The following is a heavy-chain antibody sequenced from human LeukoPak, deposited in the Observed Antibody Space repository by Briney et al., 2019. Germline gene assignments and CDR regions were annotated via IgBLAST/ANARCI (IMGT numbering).Heavy chain of an antibody. Sequence: SVKVSCKASGYTFTSYDINWVRQATGQGLEWMGWMNPNSGNTGYAQKFQGRVTMTRNTSISTAYMELSSLRSEDTAVYYCARGTYYYGSGSSNWFDPWGQGTLVTVSS. V-gene: IGHV1-8*01. CDR1: GYTFTSYD. CDR3: ARGTYYYGSGSSNWFDP. D-gene: IGHD3-10*01. CDR2: MNPNSGNT. J-gene: IGHJ5*02.